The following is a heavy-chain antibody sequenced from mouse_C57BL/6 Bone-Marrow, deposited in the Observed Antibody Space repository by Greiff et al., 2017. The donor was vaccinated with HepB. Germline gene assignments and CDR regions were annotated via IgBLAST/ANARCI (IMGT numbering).Heavy chain of an antibody. D-gene: IGHD2-3*01. Sequence: VQLQQPGAELVKPGASVKLSCKASGYTFTSYWMHWVKQRPGQGLEWIGRINPNSGSTNYNEKFKSKATLTVDKSSSTAYMQLSSLTSEDSAVYYCASGGYYYFDDWGQGTTLTVSS. J-gene: IGHJ2*01. CDR1: GYTFTSYW. CDR2: INPNSGST. CDR3: ASGGYYYFDD. V-gene: IGHV1-64*01.